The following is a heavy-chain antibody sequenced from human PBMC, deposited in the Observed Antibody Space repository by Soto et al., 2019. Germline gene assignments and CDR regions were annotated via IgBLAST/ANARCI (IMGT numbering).Heavy chain of an antibody. V-gene: IGHV3-48*02. Sequence: GSLRLSCAASGFSFSTYDMNWVRQAPGKGLEWVSYISGGSSRIFYADSVKGRFTISRDNAKNSLYLQMNSLRDEDTGVYYCARVIYGGWSTIKDYYYYAMDVWGQGTTVTVSS. CDR2: ISGGSSRI. CDR3: ARVIYGGWSTIKDYYYYAMDV. D-gene: IGHD5-12*01. J-gene: IGHJ6*02. CDR1: GFSFSTYD.